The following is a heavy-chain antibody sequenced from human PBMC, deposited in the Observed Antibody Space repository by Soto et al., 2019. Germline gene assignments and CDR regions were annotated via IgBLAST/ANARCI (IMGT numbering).Heavy chain of an antibody. Sequence: SETLSLTCAVYGGSFSGYYWSWIRQPPGKGLEWIGEINHSGSTNYNPSLKSRVTISVDTSKNQFSLKLSSVTAADTAVYYCASRPYCSSTSCFDYYYYMDVWGKGTTVTVSS. V-gene: IGHV4-34*01. CDR3: ASRPYCSSTSCFDYYYYMDV. CDR2: INHSGST. D-gene: IGHD2-2*01. CDR1: GGSFSGYY. J-gene: IGHJ6*03.